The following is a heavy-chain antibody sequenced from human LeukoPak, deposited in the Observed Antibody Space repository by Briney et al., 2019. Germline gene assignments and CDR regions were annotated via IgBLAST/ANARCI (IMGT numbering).Heavy chain of an antibody. V-gene: IGHV1-18*01. J-gene: IGHJ4*02. CDR2: ISAYNGNT. Sequence: ASVKVSCKASGYTFTSYGISWVRQAPGQGLEWMGWISAYNGNTNYAQKLQGRVTMTTDTSTSTAYMELRSLRSDDTAVYYCARVEAYYDSSGYYYDWGQGTLVTVSS. CDR1: GYTFTSYG. D-gene: IGHD3-22*01. CDR3: ARVEAYYDSSGYYYD.